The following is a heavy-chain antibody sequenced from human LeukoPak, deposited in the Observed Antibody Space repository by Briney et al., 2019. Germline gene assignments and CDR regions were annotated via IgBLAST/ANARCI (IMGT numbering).Heavy chain of an antibody. CDR3: ARLRLDCSGGSCYSLFDY. D-gene: IGHD2-15*01. J-gene: IGHJ4*02. V-gene: IGHV5-51*01. Sequence: GESLKISCKGSGYSFTSYWNGWVRQMPGKGLEWMGIIYPGDSDTRYSPSFQGQVTISADKSISTAYLQWSSLKASDTAIYYCARLRLDCSGGSCYSLFDYWGQGTLVTVSS. CDR2: IYPGDSDT. CDR1: GYSFTSYW.